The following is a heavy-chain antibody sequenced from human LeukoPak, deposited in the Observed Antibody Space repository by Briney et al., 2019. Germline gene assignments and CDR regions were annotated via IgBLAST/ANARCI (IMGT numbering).Heavy chain of an antibody. CDR2: INRDGSDT. CDR3: AREDFGVDY. J-gene: IGHJ4*02. V-gene: IGHV3-74*01. D-gene: IGHD3-10*01. CDR1: GFTSNNYY. Sequence: GGSLRLSCAASGFTSNNYYMNWVRQAPGKGLVWVSRINRDGSDTIYADSVKGRFTISRDNAKNTLFLQMNSLRAEDTAVYYCAREDFGVDYWGQGTLVTVSS.